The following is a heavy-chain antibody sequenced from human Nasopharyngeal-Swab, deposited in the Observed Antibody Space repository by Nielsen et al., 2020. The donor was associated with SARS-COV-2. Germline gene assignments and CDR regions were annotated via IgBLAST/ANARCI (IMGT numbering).Heavy chain of an antibody. CDR3: ARADSSSWYFDY. V-gene: IGHV3-11*04. Sequence: GGSLRLSCAASGFTFSDYYMSWIRQAPGEGLEWVSYISSSGSTIYYADSVKGRFTISRDNAKNSLYLQMNSLRAEDTAVYYCARADSSSWYFDYWGQGTLVTVSS. D-gene: IGHD6-13*01. J-gene: IGHJ4*02. CDR2: ISSSGSTI. CDR1: GFTFSDYY.